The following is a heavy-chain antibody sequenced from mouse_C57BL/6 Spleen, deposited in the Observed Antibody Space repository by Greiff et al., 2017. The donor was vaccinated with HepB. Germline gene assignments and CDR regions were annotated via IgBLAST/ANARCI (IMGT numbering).Heavy chain of an antibody. V-gene: IGHV14-4*01. Sequence: SGAELVRPGASVKLSCTASGFNIKDDYMHWVKQRPEQGLEWIGWIDPENGDTEYASKFQGKATITADTSSNTAYLQLSSLTSEDTAVYYCTTYPDYYGSSYGYFDVWGTGTTVTVSS. CDR3: TTYPDYYGSSYGYFDV. CDR1: GFNIKDDY. CDR2: IDPENGDT. D-gene: IGHD1-1*01. J-gene: IGHJ1*03.